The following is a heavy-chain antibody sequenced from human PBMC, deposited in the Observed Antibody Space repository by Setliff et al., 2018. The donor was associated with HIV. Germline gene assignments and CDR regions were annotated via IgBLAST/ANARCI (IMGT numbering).Heavy chain of an antibody. CDR1: GGI. V-gene: IGHV1-69*08. CDR2: IIPVGGTT. J-gene: IGHJ4*02. CDR3: ARRGRFTGGYSYGSDYFEY. Sequence: SVKVSCKTSGGIISWVRQAPGQGLEWMGRIIPVGGTTNYAQKFQGRVTITADKSTSTVYMELSSLRSDDTAMYHCARRGRFTGGYSYGSDYFEYWGQGTLVTVSS. D-gene: IGHD5-18*01.